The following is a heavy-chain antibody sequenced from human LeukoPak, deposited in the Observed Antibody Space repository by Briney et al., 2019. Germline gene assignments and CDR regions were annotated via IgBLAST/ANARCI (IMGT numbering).Heavy chain of an antibody. CDR2: ISGSGGST. V-gene: IGHV3-23*01. CDR3: AKDQGSRWYSFDY. CDR1: GFTFSSYA. J-gene: IGHJ4*02. D-gene: IGHD6-13*01. Sequence: GGSLRLSCAASGFTFSSYAMSWVRQAPGRGLEWVSAISGSGGSTYYADSVKGRFTISRDNSKNTLYLQMNSLRAEDTAVYYRAKDQGSRWYSFDYWGQGTLVTVSS.